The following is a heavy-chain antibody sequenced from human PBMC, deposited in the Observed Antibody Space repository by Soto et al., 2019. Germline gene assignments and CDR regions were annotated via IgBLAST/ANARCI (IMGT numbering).Heavy chain of an antibody. V-gene: IGHV3-23*01. CDR2: VSIGGST. D-gene: IGHD2-15*01. CDR1: GFTFSSYA. J-gene: IGHJ4*02. CDR3: AKRRGAGGHFDY. Sequence: DVQLLESGGGLVQPGGSLRLSCAASGFTFSSYAMGWARQGPGKGLEWVAVVSIGGSTHYADSVRGRFTISRDNSKNTLSLQMKSLTAEDTAVYFCAKRRGAGGHFDYWGQGALVTVSS.